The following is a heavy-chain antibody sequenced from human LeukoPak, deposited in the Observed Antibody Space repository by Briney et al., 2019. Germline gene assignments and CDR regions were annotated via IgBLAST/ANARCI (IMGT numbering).Heavy chain of an antibody. J-gene: IGHJ4*02. D-gene: IGHD3-22*01. CDR3: ARPSYDSSGYRWGYFDY. CDR2: NIPILGIA. V-gene: IGHV1-69*04. Sequence: SVKVFCKASGGTFSRHAISWVPQAPGQGLEWMGRNIPILGIANYAQKFQGRVTNYADKSTSRAYMELRSLRSEHTAVYYCARPSYDSSGYRWGYFDYWGQGPLVTVSS. CDR1: GGTFSRHA.